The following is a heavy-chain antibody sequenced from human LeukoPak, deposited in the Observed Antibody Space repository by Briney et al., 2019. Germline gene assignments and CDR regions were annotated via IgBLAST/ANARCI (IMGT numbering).Heavy chain of an antibody. V-gene: IGHV3-7*01. CDR3: ARGRPFNFDY. J-gene: IGHJ4*02. CDR2: IKECGSDK. Sequence: GGSLILYCSASEFPFRCYWLKWVRQATGKGLDGVASIKECGSDKYSVDSVKGRFSSSRDNAKNSLFTQMNSLRTEAPAVYYCARGRPFNFDYWGQGTLVIVSS. CDR1: EFPFRCYW.